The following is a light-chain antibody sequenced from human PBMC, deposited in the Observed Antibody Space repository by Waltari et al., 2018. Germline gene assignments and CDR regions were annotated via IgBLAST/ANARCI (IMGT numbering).Light chain of an antibody. J-gene: IGLJ2*01. CDR1: SSDVGGYNY. CDR2: DVS. CDR3: CSYAGSSTFVV. Sequence: QSALTQPASVSGSPGQSITISCTGTSSDVGGYNYVSWYQQHPGKAPKIMIYDVSKRPSGVSNRFSGSKSGNTASLTISGLQAEDEADYYCCSYAGSSTFVVFGGGTKLTVL. V-gene: IGLV2-23*02.